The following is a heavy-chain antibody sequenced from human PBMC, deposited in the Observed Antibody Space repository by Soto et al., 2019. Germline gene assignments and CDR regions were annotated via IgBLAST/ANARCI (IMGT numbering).Heavy chain of an antibody. D-gene: IGHD3-3*01. CDR3: ARGRYYDFWSGGFGLTDV. J-gene: IGHJ6*02. V-gene: IGHV4-30-2*05. Sequence: SETLSLTCAVSGGSISSGGYSWSWIRQPPGKGLEWIGYISYSGSAYYNPSLKSRVTISVDTSKNQFSLNLSFVTAADTAVYYCARGRYYDFWSGGFGLTDVWGQGTTVTVSS. CDR1: GGSISSGGYS. CDR2: ISYSGSA.